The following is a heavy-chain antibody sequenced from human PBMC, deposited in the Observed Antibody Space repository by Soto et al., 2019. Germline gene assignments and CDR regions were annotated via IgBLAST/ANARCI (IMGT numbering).Heavy chain of an antibody. CDR1: GGSISSSSYY. J-gene: IGHJ4*02. D-gene: IGHD3-9*01. V-gene: IGHV4-39*01. Sequence: SETLSLTCTVSGGSISSSSYYWGWIRQPPGKGLEWIGSIYYSGSTYYNPSLKSRVTISVDTSRNQFSLKLSSVTAADTAVYYCARHDWAKPFDYWGQGTLVTVS. CDR3: ARHDWAKPFDY. CDR2: IYYSGST.